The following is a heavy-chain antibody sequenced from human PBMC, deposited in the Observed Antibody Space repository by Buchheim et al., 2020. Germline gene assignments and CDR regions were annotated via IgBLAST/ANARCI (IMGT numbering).Heavy chain of an antibody. CDR3: ARSAGGSMATLIDY. CDR2: IYYSGST. CDR1: GGSISSYY. J-gene: IGHJ4*02. D-gene: IGHD5-24*01. V-gene: IGHV4-59*01. Sequence: QVQLQESGPGLVKPSETLSLTCTVSGGSISSYYWSWIRQPPGKGLEWIGYIYYSGSTNYNPSLTSRVTISVDTSKNQFSLKLSSVTAADTAVYYCARSAGGSMATLIDYWGQGTL.